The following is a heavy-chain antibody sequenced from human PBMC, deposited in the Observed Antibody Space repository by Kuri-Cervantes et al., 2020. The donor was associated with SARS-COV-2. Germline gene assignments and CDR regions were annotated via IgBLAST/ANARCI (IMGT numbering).Heavy chain of an antibody. CDR2: IIPIFGTA. J-gene: IGHJ3*02. D-gene: IGHD6-19*01. CDR1: GGTFSSYA. Sequence: SVKVSCKASGGTFSSYAISWVRQAPGQGLEWMGGIIPIFGTANYAQKFQGRVTITTDGSTSTACMELSSLRSEDTAVYYCARGAVAGKHDAFDIWGQGTMVTVSS. CDR3: ARGAVAGKHDAFDI. V-gene: IGHV1-69*05.